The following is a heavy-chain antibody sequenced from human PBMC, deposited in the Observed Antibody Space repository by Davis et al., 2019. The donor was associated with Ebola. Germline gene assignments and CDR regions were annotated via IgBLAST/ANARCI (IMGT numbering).Heavy chain of an antibody. J-gene: IGHJ6*02. Sequence: MPSETLSLTCAVYGGSFSGYYWSWIRQPPGKGLEWIGEINHSGSTNYNPSLKSRVTISVDTSKNQFSLKLSSVTAADTAVYYCARDSGYGMDVWGQGTTVTVSS. D-gene: IGHD1-26*01. V-gene: IGHV4-34*01. CDR3: ARDSGYGMDV. CDR2: INHSGST. CDR1: GGSFSGYY.